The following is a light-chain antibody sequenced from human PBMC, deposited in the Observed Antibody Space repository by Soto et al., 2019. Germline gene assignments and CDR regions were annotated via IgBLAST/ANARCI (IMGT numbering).Light chain of an antibody. Sequence: EIVMTQSPATLSVSPWERATLSCMASQSVSSNLAWYQQKPGQAPRLLIHGASTRATGIAARFSGSGSGTDFTLTISGLEPADLGVYYCQQRHNWPITFGQGTRLEI. J-gene: IGKJ5*01. CDR1: QSVSSN. CDR2: GAS. CDR3: QQRHNWPIT. V-gene: IGKV3D-15*01.